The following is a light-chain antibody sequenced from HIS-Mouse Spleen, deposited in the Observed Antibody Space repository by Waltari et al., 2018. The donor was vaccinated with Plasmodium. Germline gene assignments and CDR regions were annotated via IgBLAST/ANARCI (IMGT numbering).Light chain of an antibody. V-gene: IGLV3-10*01. Sequence: SYELTQPPSVSVSPGQPARITCSGAAFPTKYAYWYQQKSGQAPVLVIYEDSKRPPGIPERFSGSSSGTMATLTISGAQVEDEADYYCYSTDSSGNHRVFGGGTKLTVL. CDR2: EDS. CDR1: AFPTKY. CDR3: YSTDSSGNHRV. J-gene: IGLJ3*02.